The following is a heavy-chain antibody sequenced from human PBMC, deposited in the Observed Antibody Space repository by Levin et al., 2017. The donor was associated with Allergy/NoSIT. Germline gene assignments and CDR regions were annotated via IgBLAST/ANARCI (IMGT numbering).Heavy chain of an antibody. Sequence: GESLKISCAASGFTFSSYGMHWVRQAPGKGLEWVAVISYDGSNKYYADSVKGRFTISRDNSKNTLYLQMNSLRAEDTAVYYCAKSDSGYDYRGGSFDYWGQGTLVTVSS. D-gene: IGHD5-12*01. CDR3: AKSDSGYDYRGGSFDY. CDR2: ISYDGSNK. J-gene: IGHJ4*02. CDR1: GFTFSSYG. V-gene: IGHV3-30*18.